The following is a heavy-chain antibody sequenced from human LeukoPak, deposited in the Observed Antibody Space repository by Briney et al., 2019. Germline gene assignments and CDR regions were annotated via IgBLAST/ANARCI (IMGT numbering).Heavy chain of an antibody. CDR1: GGTFSSFA. J-gene: IGHJ1*01. V-gene: IGHV1-69*01. Sequence: ASVKVSCKASGGTFSSFAISWVRQAPGQGLEWMGGIIPMFGTVNYAQKFQGRVTITADESTSTAYMELSSLRSEDTAVYYCARAAGPPLTEYFQHWGQGTLVTVSS. CDR2: IIPMFGTV. CDR3: ARAAGPPLTEYFQH.